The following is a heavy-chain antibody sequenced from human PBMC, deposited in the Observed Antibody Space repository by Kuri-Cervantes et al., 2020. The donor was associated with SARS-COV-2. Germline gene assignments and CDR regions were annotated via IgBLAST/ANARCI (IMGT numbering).Heavy chain of an antibody. V-gene: IGHV3-30-3*01. CDR2: ISYDGSNK. D-gene: IGHD3-3*01. Sequence: GGSLRLSCAASGFTFSSYAMHWVRQAPGKGLEWVAVISYDGSNKYYADSVKGRFTISRDNSKNTLYLQMNSLRAEDTAVYYCARVLEWLLSPMDVWGKGTTVTVSS. J-gene: IGHJ6*03. CDR3: ARVLEWLLSPMDV. CDR1: GFTFSSYA.